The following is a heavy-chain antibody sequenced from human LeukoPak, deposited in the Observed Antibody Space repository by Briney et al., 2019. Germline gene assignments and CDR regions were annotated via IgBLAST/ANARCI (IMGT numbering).Heavy chain of an antibody. V-gene: IGHV1-69*13. Sequence: SVKVSCKASGGTFSSYAISWVRQAPGQGLEWMGGIIPIFGTANYAQKFQGRVTITADESTSTAYMELSSLRSEDTAVYYCARDDFWSGYQQRFHEYFQHWGQGTLVTVSS. CDR1: GGTFSSYA. J-gene: IGHJ1*01. D-gene: IGHD3-3*01. CDR2: IIPIFGTA. CDR3: ARDDFWSGYQQRFHEYFQH.